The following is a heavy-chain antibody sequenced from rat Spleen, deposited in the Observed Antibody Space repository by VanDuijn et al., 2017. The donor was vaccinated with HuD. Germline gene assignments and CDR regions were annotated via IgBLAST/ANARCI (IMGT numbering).Heavy chain of an antibody. CDR3: TRALNYPVIDYYVMDA. J-gene: IGHJ4*01. CDR2: MWRGGST. Sequence: EVQLKESGPGLVQPSQTLSLTCTVSGFSLTDYSVHWVRQPPGKGLEWMGVMWRGGSTAYNSALKSRQSISRDTSKGQVFLKINSLQNEDTAIYYCTRALNYPVIDYYVMDAWGQGASVTVSS. V-gene: IGHV2S63*01. D-gene: IGHD1-4*01. CDR1: GFSLTDYS.